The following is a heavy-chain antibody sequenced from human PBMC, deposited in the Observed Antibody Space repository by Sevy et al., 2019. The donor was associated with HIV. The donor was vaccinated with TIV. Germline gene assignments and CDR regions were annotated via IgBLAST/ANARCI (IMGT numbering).Heavy chain of an antibody. CDR2: INPNSGGT. Sequence: ASLKVSCKASGYTFTGYYMHWVRQAPGQGLEWMGWINPNSGGTNYAQKFQGRVTMTRDTSISTAYMELSRLRSDDTAVYYCARDQRYYDFWSGYYSGNDAFDIWGQGTMVTVSS. V-gene: IGHV1-2*02. CDR1: GYTFTGYY. CDR3: ARDQRYYDFWSGYYSGNDAFDI. J-gene: IGHJ3*02. D-gene: IGHD3-3*01.